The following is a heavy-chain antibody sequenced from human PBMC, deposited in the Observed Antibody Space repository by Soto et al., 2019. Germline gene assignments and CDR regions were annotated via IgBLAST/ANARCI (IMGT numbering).Heavy chain of an antibody. CDR1: GGTFSTYT. Sequence: ASVKVSCKASGGTFSTYTISWVRQAPGRGLEWMGRIIPILNSVNYAQKFQGRVTITADKSTSTAYMELSSLRSEDTAVYYCARGSLYYYSNGYYNYFDYWGRGTLVTVSA. CDR2: IIPILNSV. J-gene: IGHJ4*02. CDR3: ARGSLYYYSNGYYNYFDY. V-gene: IGHV1-69*08. D-gene: IGHD3-22*01.